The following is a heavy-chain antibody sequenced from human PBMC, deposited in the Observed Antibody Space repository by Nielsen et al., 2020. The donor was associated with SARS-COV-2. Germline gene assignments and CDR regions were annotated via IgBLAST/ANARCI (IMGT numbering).Heavy chain of an antibody. V-gene: IGHV3-48*01. CDR2: ISLSSNTI. D-gene: IGHD6-19*01. CDR3: ARDRGAYTSGLDY. J-gene: IGHJ4*02. CDR1: GFTFRSYS. Sequence: GESLKISCVASGFTFRSYSMHWVRQAPGKGLEWVSYISLSSNTIYYADSVKGRFTISRENASNSLYLQMNSLRAEDTAVYYCARDRGAYTSGLDYWGQGTLVSVSS.